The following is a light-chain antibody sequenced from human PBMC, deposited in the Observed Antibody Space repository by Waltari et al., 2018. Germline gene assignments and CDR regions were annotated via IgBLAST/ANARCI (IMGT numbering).Light chain of an antibody. CDR1: QNIGNS. Sequence: DIQMTQSPPTLSPSVGDRVTITCRASQNIGNSLAWYQQKPGKAPNLLIYKASTLESGVPSRFSGSGSGKEFTLTISSLQPDDFATYYCQQYDSYTLTFGQGTKVEIK. CDR3: QQYDSYTLT. V-gene: IGKV1-5*03. J-gene: IGKJ1*01. CDR2: KAS.